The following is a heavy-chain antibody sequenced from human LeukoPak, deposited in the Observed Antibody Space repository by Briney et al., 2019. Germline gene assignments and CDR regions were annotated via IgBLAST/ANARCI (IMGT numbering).Heavy chain of an antibody. CDR2: INPNSGGT. J-gene: IGHJ4*02. CDR1: GYTFTDYY. V-gene: IGHV1-2*04. CDR3: ARANALHCSSTSCLFDY. D-gene: IGHD2-2*01. Sequence: ASAKVSCKASGYTFTDYYMHWVRQAPGQGLEWMGWINPNSGGTYSAQKFQGWVTMTRDTSISTAYMELSRLTSDDTAVYYCARANALHCSSTSCLFDYWGQGTLVTVSS.